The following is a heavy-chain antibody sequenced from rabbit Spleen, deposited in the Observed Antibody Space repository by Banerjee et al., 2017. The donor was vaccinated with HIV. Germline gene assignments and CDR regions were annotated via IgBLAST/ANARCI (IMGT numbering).Heavy chain of an antibody. CDR3: ARDLDGVIGWNFGW. CDR1: GFSFSSSAY. V-gene: IGHV1S40*01. CDR2: IDTGSSGFT. D-gene: IGHD1-1*01. J-gene: IGHJ4*01. Sequence: QSLEESGGDLVKPGASLTLTCTASGFSFSSSAYMCLVRQAPGKGLEWIACIDTGSSGFTYFASWAKCRFTISKTSSTTVTLQMTSLTAPDTATYFCARDLDGVIGWNFGWWGQGTLVTVS.